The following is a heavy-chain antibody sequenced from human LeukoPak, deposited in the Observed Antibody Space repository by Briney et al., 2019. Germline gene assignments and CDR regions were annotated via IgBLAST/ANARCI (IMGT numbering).Heavy chain of an antibody. D-gene: IGHD2-21*01. V-gene: IGHV4-31*03. CDR3: AGFCGGDCHTSFDY. CDR2: IYYSGST. CDR1: GGSISSGGYY. Sequence: SETLSLTCTVSGGSISSGGYYWSWIRQHPGKGLEWIGYIYYSGSTYYNPSLKSRVTISVDTSKNQFSLKLSSVAAADTAVYYCAGFCGGDCHTSFDYWGQGTLVTVSS. J-gene: IGHJ4*02.